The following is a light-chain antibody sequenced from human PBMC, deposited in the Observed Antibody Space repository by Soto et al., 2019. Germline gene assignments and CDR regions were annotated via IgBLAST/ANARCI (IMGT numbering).Light chain of an antibody. CDR3: KHYNSYSEA. J-gene: IGKJ1*01. CDR1: QTISSW. CDR2: KAS. V-gene: IGKV1-5*03. Sequence: DIQMTQSPSTLSGSVGDRVTITCRASQTISSWLAWYQQKPGKAPKLLIYKASTLKSGVPSRFSGSGSGTDFTLTISSLQPDDFATYYCKHYNSYSEAFGQGNKVELK.